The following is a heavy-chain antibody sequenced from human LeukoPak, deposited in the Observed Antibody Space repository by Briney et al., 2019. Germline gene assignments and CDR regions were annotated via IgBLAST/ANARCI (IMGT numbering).Heavy chain of an antibody. V-gene: IGHV4-39*07. CDR1: GGSISSSSYY. D-gene: IGHD3-16*01. CDR2: IYYSGST. J-gene: IGHJ5*02. CDR3: ARGGSSAVRGEYNWFDP. Sequence: SETLSLTCTVSGGSISSSSYYWGWIRQPPGKGLEWIGSIYYSGSTYYNPSLKSRVTISVDTSKNQFSLKLSSVTAADTAVYYCARGGSSAVRGEYNWFDPWGQGTLVTVSS.